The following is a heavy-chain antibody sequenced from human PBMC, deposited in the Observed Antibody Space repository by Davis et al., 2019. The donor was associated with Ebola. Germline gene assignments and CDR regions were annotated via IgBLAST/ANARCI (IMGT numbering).Heavy chain of an antibody. CDR3: ASVSYGLDY. D-gene: IGHD5-18*01. V-gene: IGHV3-23*01. Sequence: GESLKISCAASGFTFSSYAMSWVRQAPGKGLEWVSAISGSGGSTYYADSVKGRFTISRDNAKNSLYLQMNSLRAEDTAVYYCASVSYGLDYWGQGTLVTVSS. CDR1: GFTFSSYA. CDR2: ISGSGGST. J-gene: IGHJ4*02.